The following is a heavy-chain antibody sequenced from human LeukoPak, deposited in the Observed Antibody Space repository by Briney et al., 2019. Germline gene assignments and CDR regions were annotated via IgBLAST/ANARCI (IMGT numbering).Heavy chain of an antibody. J-gene: IGHJ3*02. CDR2: IYYSGST. CDR3: ARVGYYDSSAPAFDI. Sequence: SETLSLTCTVSGGSISSYYWSWIRQPPGKGLEWIGYIYYSGSTNYNPSLKSRVTMSVDTSKNQFSLKLSSVTAADTAVYYCARVGYYDSSAPAFDIWGQGTMVTVSS. D-gene: IGHD3-22*01. V-gene: IGHV4-59*12. CDR1: GGSISSYY.